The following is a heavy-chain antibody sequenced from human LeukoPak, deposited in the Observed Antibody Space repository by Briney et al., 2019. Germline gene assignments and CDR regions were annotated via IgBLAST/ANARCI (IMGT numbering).Heavy chain of an antibody. J-gene: IGHJ4*02. CDR2: IYYSGST. V-gene: IGHV4-39*01. D-gene: IGHD6-13*01. CDR1: GGSISSSSYY. Sequence: SETLSLTCTVSGGSISSSSYYWGWIRQPPGKGLEWIGCIYYSGSTYYNPSLKSRVTISVDTSKNQFSLKLSSVTAADTAVYYCARRGRRAAAAFDYWGQGTLVTVSS. CDR3: ARRGRRAAAAFDY.